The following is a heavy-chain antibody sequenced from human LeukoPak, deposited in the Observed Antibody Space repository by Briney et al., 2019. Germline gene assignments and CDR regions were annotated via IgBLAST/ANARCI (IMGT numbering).Heavy chain of an antibody. D-gene: IGHD6-19*01. CDR3: ARTYSSGWSPDVPHDAFDI. Sequence: SETLSLTCTVSGGSISSSSYYWGWIRQPPGKGLEWIGSIYYSGSTYYNPSLKSRVTISVDTSKNQFSLKLSSVTAADTAVYYCARTYSSGWSPDVPHDAFDIWGQGTMVTVSS. J-gene: IGHJ3*02. CDR2: IYYSGST. V-gene: IGHV4-39*01. CDR1: GGSISSSSYY.